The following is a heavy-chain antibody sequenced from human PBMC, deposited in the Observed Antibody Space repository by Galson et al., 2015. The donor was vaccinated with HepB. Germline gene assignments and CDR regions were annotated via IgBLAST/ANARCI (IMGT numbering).Heavy chain of an antibody. J-gene: IGHJ4*02. CDR2: VSFDGRKT. V-gene: IGHV3-30*18. Sequence: SLRLSCATSGFSFSNYGMHWVRQAPGKGLEWVAVVSFDGRKTSYADFVKGRFTISRDNSKNTVYLQMNSLRSEDTAMYYCAKADLLYRATHFGFDHWGQGVRV. CDR1: GFSFSNYG. CDR3: AKADLLYRATHFGFDH. D-gene: IGHD3-10*01.